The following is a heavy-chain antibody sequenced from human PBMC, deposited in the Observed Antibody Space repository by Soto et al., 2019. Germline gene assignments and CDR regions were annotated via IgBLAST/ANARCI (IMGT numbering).Heavy chain of an antibody. CDR3: ARGHGGSGWYYYYYYYGMDV. CDR1: GFTFSSYG. D-gene: IGHD6-19*01. J-gene: IGHJ6*02. V-gene: IGHV3-33*01. Sequence: GGSLRLSCAASGFTFSSYGMHWVRQAPGKGLEWVAVIWYDGSNKYYADSVKGRFTISRDNSKNTLYLQMNSLRAEDTAVYYCARGHGGSGWYYYYYYYGMDVWGQGTTVTVSS. CDR2: IWYDGSNK.